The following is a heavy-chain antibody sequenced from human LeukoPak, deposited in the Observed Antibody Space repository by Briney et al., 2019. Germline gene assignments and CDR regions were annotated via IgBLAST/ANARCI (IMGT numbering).Heavy chain of an antibody. V-gene: IGHV1-69*05. J-gene: IGHJ3*02. D-gene: IGHD3-22*01. Sequence: SVKVSCKASGGTFSSYAISWVRQAPGQGLEWMGRIIPIFGTANYAQKFQGRVTITTDESTSTAYMELSSLRSEDTAVYYCARGSTYYYDSSGYSAFDIWGQGTVVTVSS. CDR3: ARGSTYYYDSSGYSAFDI. CDR1: GGTFSSYA. CDR2: IIPIFGTA.